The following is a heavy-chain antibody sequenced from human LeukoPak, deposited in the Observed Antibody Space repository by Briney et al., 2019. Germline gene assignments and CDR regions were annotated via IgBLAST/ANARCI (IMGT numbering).Heavy chain of an antibody. CDR3: ARDDRVGDS. Sequence: PGGSLRLSCVASGFTFSTYSMNWVRQTPGKGLEWVSSISSSSGYIYYADSEKGRFNISRDNAKNSLYLQMNSLRAEDTAVYYCARDDRVGDSWGQGSLVTVSS. CDR1: GFTFSTYS. D-gene: IGHD2-2*01. CDR2: ISSSSGYI. J-gene: IGHJ4*02. V-gene: IGHV3-21*01.